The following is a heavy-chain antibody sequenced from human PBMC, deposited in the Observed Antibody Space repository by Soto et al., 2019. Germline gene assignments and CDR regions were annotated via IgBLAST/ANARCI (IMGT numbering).Heavy chain of an antibody. D-gene: IGHD4-17*01. CDR1: GYSFTSYW. J-gene: IGHJ6*03. Sequence: GESLKISCKGSGYSFTSYWIGWVRQMPGKGLEWMGIIYPGDSDTRYSPSFQGQVTISADKSISTAYLQWSSLKASDTAMYYCARCLPHDYGDYGSSYYYYMDVWGKGTTVTVSS. V-gene: IGHV5-51*01. CDR3: ARCLPHDYGDYGSSYYYYMDV. CDR2: IYPGDSDT.